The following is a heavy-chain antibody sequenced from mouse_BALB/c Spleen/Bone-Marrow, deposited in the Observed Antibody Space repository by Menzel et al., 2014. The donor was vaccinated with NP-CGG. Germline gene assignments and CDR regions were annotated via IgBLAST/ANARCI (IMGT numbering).Heavy chain of an antibody. CDR2: INPSTGYT. CDR1: GYSFTSYW. CDR3: ARRDAMDY. J-gene: IGHJ4*01. Sequence: VQLVESGAELAKPGASVKMSCKASGYSFTSYWMHWVKQRPGQGLEWIGYINPSTGYTEYNQKFRDKATLTADKSSSTAYMQLSSLTSEDSAVYYCARRDAMDYWGQGTSVTVSS. V-gene: IGHV1-7*01.